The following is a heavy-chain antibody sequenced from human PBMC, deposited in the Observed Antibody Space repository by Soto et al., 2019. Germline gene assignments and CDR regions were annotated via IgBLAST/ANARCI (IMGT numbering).Heavy chain of an antibody. D-gene: IGHD3-16*01. Sequence: EVQLVESGGGLVQPGGSLRLSCAASEFTFSKYWMTWVRQSPGKGLEWVANINQDGSERYYVYSVRGRFTISRDNAKNSLYLQLNSLSAEDTAVYYCVCGGNYFVYWGQGTLVTVSP. J-gene: IGHJ4*02. CDR1: EFTFSKYW. CDR3: VCGGNYFVY. V-gene: IGHV3-7*01. CDR2: INQDGSER.